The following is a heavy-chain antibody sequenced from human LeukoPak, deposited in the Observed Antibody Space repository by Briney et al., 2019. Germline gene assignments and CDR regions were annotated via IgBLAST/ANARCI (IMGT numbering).Heavy chain of an antibody. D-gene: IGHD4-17*01. CDR3: ARADLYGDYAAGAFDI. CDR1: GFTFSSYE. Sequence: GGSLRLSCAASGFTFSSYEMNWVRQAPGKGLEWVSYVSSSGSTIYYADSVKGRFTISRDNAKNSLYLQMNSLRAEDTAVYYCARADLYGDYAAGAFDIWGQGTMVTVSS. J-gene: IGHJ3*02. CDR2: VSSSGSTI. V-gene: IGHV3-48*03.